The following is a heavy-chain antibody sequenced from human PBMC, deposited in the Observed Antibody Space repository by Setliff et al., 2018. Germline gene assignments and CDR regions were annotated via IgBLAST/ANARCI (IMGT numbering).Heavy chain of an antibody. CDR3: ARSPANGGHDAFDI. V-gene: IGHV3-11*06. CDR2: ISPDSIHI. CDR1: GFSISSGY. D-gene: IGHD6-25*01. Sequence: LSLTCAVSGFSISSGYYWGWIRQPPGKGLEWVSSISPDSIHIYYADSVKGRFTISRDNARDSLYLHMNSLGAEDTAVYYCARSPANGGHDAFDIWGQGTMVTVSS. J-gene: IGHJ3*02.